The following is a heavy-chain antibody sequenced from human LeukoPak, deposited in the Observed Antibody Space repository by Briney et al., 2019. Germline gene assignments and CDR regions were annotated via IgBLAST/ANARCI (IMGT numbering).Heavy chain of an antibody. Sequence: GESLKISCEAFGYSFTTYWIGWLRQMPGKGLEWVGTIYPDDSTTKYGPSFQGQVTISVDTSITTAYLRWNSLKASDTAIYYCARQGDPPREDFDFWGQGTLVTVSS. CDR2: IYPDDSTT. CDR1: GYSFTTYW. V-gene: IGHV5-51*01. CDR3: ARQGDPPREDFDF. D-gene: IGHD3-10*01. J-gene: IGHJ4*02.